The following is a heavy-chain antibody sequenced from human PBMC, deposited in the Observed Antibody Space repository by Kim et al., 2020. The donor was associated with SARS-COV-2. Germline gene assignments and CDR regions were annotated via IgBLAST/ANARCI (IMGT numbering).Heavy chain of an antibody. Sequence: SVKVSCKASGGTFSSYAISWVRQAPGQGLEWMGGIIPIFGTANYAQKFQGRVTITADESTSTAYMELSSLRSEDTAVYYCARYVWRYCSGGSCYSPRYFQHWGQGTLVTVSS. J-gene: IGHJ1*01. CDR3: ARYVWRYCSGGSCYSPRYFQH. CDR2: IIPIFGTA. D-gene: IGHD2-15*01. CDR1: GGTFSSYA. V-gene: IGHV1-69*13.